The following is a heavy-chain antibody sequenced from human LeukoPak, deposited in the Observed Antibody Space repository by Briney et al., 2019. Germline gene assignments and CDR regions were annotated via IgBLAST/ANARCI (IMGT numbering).Heavy chain of an antibody. CDR1: GFTFSSYW. Sequence: GGSLRLSCAASGFTFSSYWMSWVRQAPGKGLEWVANIKQDGSEKYYVDSVKGRFTISRDNAKNSLYLQMNSLRAEDTAVYYCARDISSGGLLDAFDIWGQGTMVTVSS. CDR2: IKQDGSEK. CDR3: ARDISSGGLLDAFDI. V-gene: IGHV3-7*01. D-gene: IGHD2-15*01. J-gene: IGHJ3*02.